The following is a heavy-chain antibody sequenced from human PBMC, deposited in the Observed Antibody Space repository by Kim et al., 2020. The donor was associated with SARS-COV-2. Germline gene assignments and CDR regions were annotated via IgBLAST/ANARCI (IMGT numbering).Heavy chain of an antibody. CDR1: GGSISSYY. D-gene: IGHD4-4*01. CDR3: ARDDDTVESYYYYYGMDV. Sequence: SETLSLTCTVSGGSISSYYWSWIRQPAGKGLEWIGRIYTSGSTNYNPSLKSRVTMSVDTSKNQFSLKLSSVTAADTAVYYCARDDDTVESYYYYYGMDVWGQGTTVTVSS. CDR2: IYTSGST. J-gene: IGHJ6*02. V-gene: IGHV4-4*07.